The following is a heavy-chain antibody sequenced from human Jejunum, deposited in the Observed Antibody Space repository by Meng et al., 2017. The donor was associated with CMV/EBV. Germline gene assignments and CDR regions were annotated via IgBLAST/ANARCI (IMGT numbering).Heavy chain of an antibody. D-gene: IGHD6-19*01. V-gene: IGHV4-31*03. CDR1: GGSVSSGGYY. J-gene: IGHJ4*02. CDR3: ARVSSGWDYFDY. Sequence: VQLQESGPGLGEPSQTPSLPCPVSGGSVSSGGYYWTWIRQHQGTGLEWFGHIYYSGSTFYNPSLKRRVIISLGTSKNHFSLNLRSVTAADPAVYYCARVSSGWDYFDYWGQGTLVTAPQ. CDR2: IYYSGST.